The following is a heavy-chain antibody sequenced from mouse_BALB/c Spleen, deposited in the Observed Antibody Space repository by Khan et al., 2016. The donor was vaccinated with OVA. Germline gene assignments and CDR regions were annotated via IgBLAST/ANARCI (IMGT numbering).Heavy chain of an antibody. Sequence: EVKLLESGPGLVKPSQTVSLTCTVTGISITSGNYRWSWIRQFPGNKLEWIGNIYYSGTVTYNPSLTSRTTITRDTSKNQFFLEMNSLTVEDTATYYGARDYGSLYWYFDVWGAGTAVNVSS. V-gene: IGHV3-5*02. J-gene: IGHJ1*01. CDR1: GISITSGNYR. CDR3: ARDYGSLYWYFDV. CDR2: IYYSGTV. D-gene: IGHD1-1*01.